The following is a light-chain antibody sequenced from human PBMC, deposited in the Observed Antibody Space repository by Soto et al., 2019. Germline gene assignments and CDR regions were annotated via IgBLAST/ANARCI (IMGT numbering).Light chain of an antibody. V-gene: IGKV1-8*01. CDR3: HQNFNYPRT. Sequence: AIQMTQSPSSVSASTGDRVTISCRATQTIYKYLAWYQQKPGKPPHLLISAASTLQSGVPSRFNGSGSGTDFTLTITALHSEDSATYYCHQNFNYPRTFGQGTKVEI. J-gene: IGKJ1*01. CDR1: QTIYKY. CDR2: AAS.